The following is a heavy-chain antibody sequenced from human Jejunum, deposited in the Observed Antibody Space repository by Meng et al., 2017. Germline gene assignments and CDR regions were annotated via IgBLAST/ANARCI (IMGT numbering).Heavy chain of an antibody. V-gene: IGHV4-4*02. CDR3: AREWSGSFRHFDY. CDR2: IHHSGST. J-gene: IGHJ4*02. CDR1: GCSISSSDW. Sequence: RHERGPCLLTPSGSLSLSGGASGCSISSSDWWSWVRHLPGKGLKWFGEIHHSGSTNYNPSLKSRVSTSVDKSKNQFSLKLSSVTDADTAVYYCAREWSGSFRHFDYWGQGTLVTVSS. D-gene: IGHD3-16*02.